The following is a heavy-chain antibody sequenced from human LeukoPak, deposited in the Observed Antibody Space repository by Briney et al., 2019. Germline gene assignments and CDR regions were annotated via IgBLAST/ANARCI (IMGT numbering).Heavy chain of an antibody. V-gene: IGHV3-23*01. CDR3: ARGDGMDV. J-gene: IGHJ6*02. CDR2: ISTGGT. Sequence: GGSLRLSCAASGFTFSSYAMSWVRQAPGKGLEWVSAISTGGTFYADSVKGRFTMSRDNSKNTLYLQLNSLRAEDTAIYYCARGDGMDVWGQGTTVTVSS. CDR1: GFTFSSYA.